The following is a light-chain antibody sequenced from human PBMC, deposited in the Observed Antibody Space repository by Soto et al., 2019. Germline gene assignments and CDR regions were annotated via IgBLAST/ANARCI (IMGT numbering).Light chain of an antibody. Sequence: EIVLTQSPATLSLSPGERATLSCRASQTVSSYLAWYQQKPGQAPRLLIYGASTTAPGIPARFSGSGSGTEFTLTISSLQSEDSAVYYCQHYYNWPRTFGQGTKVDIK. CDR3: QHYYNWPRT. CDR1: QTVSSY. V-gene: IGKV3-15*01. CDR2: GAS. J-gene: IGKJ1*01.